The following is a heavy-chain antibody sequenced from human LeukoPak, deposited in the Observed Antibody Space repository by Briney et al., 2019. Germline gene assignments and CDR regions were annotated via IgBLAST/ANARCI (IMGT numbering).Heavy chain of an antibody. CDR3: ARLNDFWSGYYPHLDY. V-gene: IGHV5-51*01. Sequence: GESQKISCKGSGYSFSSYWIGWVRQMPGKGLEWMGMIYPGDSDTRYSPSFQGQVTISADKSISTAYLQWSSLKASDTAMYYCARLNDFWSGYYPHLDYWGQGTLVTVSS. J-gene: IGHJ4*02. CDR2: IYPGDSDT. CDR1: GYSFSSYW. D-gene: IGHD3-3*01.